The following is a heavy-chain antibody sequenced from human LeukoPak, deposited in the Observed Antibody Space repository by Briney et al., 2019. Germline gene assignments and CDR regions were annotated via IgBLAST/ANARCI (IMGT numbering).Heavy chain of an antibody. CDR3: ARADFVDAGPYLIGP. CDR2: INPKSGRT. V-gene: IGHV1-2*02. J-gene: IGHJ5*02. CDR1: GYSFTDYY. D-gene: IGHD3-3*01. Sequence: ASVKVSCKTSGYSFTDYYINCVRQAPGQGLEWMGWINPKSGRTSSARKFEDRVTMTRTPSISTVYMDMAWLTSDDTAIYFCARADFVDAGPYLIGPWGQGTLVTVSS.